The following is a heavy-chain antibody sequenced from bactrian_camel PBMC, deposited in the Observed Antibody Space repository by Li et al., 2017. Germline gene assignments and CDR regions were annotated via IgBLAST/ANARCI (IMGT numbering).Heavy chain of an antibody. V-gene: IGHV3S55*01. J-gene: IGHJ7*01. CDR2: IESDGST. Sequence: HVQLVESGGGSVQAGGSLRLSCVAAGYTRGRYCMGWFRQTPDKERAGVAGIESDGSTSYADSVKGRFTSSQDSAKNILYLQMHSLKPEDTAMYHCAAGPRRGPSCATWMKHYIDMDYRGKGTQVTVS. D-gene: IGHD2*01. CDR1: GYTRGRYC.